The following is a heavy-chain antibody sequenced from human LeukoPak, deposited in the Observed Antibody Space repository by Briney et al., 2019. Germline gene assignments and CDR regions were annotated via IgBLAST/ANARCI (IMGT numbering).Heavy chain of an antibody. Sequence: GASVKVSCKASGGTFSSYAISWVRQAPGQGLEWMGRIIPILGIANYAQKFQGRVTITADKSTSTAYMELNSLRSEDTAVYYCASQNYGSGSSNWGQGTLVTVSS. V-gene: IGHV1-69*04. CDR1: GGTFSSYA. CDR2: IIPILGIA. D-gene: IGHD3-10*01. CDR3: ASQNYGSGSSN. J-gene: IGHJ4*02.